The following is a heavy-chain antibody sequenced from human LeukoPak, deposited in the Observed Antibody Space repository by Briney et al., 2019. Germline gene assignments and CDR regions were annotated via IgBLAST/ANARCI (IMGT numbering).Heavy chain of an antibody. V-gene: IGHV4-31*03. CDR1: GGSISSGGYY. J-gene: IGHJ5*02. CDR3: ARSGEHNWFDP. D-gene: IGHD4-17*01. CDR2: IYYSGST. Sequence: NTSETLSLTCTVSGGSISSGGYYWSWIRQHPGKGLEWIGYIYYSGSTYYNPSLKSRVTISVDTSKNQFSLKLSSVTAADTAVYYCARSGEHNWFDPWGQGTLVTVSS.